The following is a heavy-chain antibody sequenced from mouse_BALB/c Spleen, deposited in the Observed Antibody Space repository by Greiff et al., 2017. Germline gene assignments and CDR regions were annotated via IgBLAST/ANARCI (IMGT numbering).Heavy chain of an antibody. D-gene: IGHD2-10*01. V-gene: IGHV1S29*02. CDR2: IYPYNGGT. J-gene: IGHJ4*01. CDR1: GYTFTDYN. Sequence: EVQLQQSGPELVKPGASVKISCKASGYTFTDYNMHWVKQSHGKSLEWIGYIYPYNGGTGYNQKFKSKATLTVDNSSSTAYMELRSLTSEDSAVYYCARPTMEGYAMDYWGQGTSVTVSS. CDR3: ARPTMEGYAMDY.